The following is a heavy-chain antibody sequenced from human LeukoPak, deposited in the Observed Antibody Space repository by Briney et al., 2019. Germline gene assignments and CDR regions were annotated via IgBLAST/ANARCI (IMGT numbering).Heavy chain of an antibody. CDR2: INAGNGNT. CDR1: GYTFTSYA. V-gene: IGHV1-3*01. CDR3: ARDLPPRRSYFDY. Sequence: ASVKVSCKASGYTFTSYAMHWVRQAPGQSLEWMGWINAGNGNTKYSQKFQGRVTITRDTSASTAYMELSSLRSDDTAVYYCARDLPPRRSYFDYWGQGTLVTVSS. D-gene: IGHD1-14*01. J-gene: IGHJ4*02.